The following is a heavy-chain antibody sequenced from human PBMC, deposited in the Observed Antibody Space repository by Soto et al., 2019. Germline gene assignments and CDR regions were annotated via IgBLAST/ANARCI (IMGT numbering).Heavy chain of an antibody. Sequence: QVQLVQSGAEVKKPGASVKVSCKASGYTSTRFGISWVRQAPGQGLEWMGWISVNNGNTNYAQNLQGRVTMTTDTSTRTAYMELRSLRYDDTAVYYCARDDDGRSILNLWGQGTLVTVSS. CDR2: ISVNNGNT. J-gene: IGHJ4*02. CDR3: ARDDDGRSILNL. V-gene: IGHV1-18*04. CDR1: GYTSTRFG. D-gene: IGHD3-3*02.